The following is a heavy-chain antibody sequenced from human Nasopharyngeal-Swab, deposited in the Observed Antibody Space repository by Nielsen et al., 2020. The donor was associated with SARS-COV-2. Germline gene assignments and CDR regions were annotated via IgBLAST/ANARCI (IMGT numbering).Heavy chain of an antibody. V-gene: IGHV4-59*11. Sequence: GSLRLSCTVSGVSITSQYWSWIRQPPGKGLEWIGYISHNSGTSYNPSLKSRVTMFMDTSKNQFSLRLRSVTAADTAVYYCAKEGATGWFDPWGQGTLVTVS. J-gene: IGHJ5*02. CDR3: AKEGATGWFDP. CDR2: ISHNSGT. CDR1: GVSITSQY.